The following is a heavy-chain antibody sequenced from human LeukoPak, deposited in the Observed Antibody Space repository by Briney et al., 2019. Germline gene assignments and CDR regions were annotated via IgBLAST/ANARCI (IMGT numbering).Heavy chain of an antibody. V-gene: IGHV5-51*01. CDR1: GYRFTSYW. D-gene: IGHD3-22*01. J-gene: IGHJ4*02. Sequence: GESLKISCKGSGYRFTSYWIGWVRQMPGKGLEWMGIIYPDDSDTRYSPSFQGQVTISADKSISTAYLQWSSLKASDTAMYYCARRYDSSAYAVDYWGQGTLVTVSS. CDR2: IYPDDSDT. CDR3: ARRYDSSAYAVDY.